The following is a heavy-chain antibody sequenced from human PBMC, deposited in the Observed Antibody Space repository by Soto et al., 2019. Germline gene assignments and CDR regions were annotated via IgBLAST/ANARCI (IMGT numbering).Heavy chain of an antibody. V-gene: IGHV1-69*02. CDR1: GGTFSTYT. CDR2: IAPIINIP. J-gene: IGHJ4*02. Sequence: QVQLVQSGAEVKKPGSSVKVSCKASGGTFSTYTISWVRQAPGQGLEWMGRIAPIINIPDYSQKFQGRVTITADKSTTTAYMELSSLRCEDTAVYYCSRAMCFGGSCYLEVWGQGTLVTVSS. D-gene: IGHD2-15*01. CDR3: SRAMCFGGSCYLEV.